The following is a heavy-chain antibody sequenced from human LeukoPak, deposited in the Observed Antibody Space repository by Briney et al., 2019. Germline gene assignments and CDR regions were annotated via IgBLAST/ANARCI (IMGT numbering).Heavy chain of an antibody. Sequence: GGSLRLSCAASGFTFSSYSMNWVRQAPGKGLEWVSSISSSSSYIYYVDSVKGRFTISRDNAKNSLYLQMNSLRAEDTAVYYCAMGGGVVPAAIDDWGQGTLVTVSS. V-gene: IGHV3-21*01. CDR2: ISSSSSYI. J-gene: IGHJ4*02. D-gene: IGHD2-2*01. CDR3: AMGGGVVPAAIDD. CDR1: GFTFSSYS.